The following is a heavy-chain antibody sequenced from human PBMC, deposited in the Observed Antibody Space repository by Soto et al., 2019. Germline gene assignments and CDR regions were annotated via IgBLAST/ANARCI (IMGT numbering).Heavy chain of an antibody. V-gene: IGHV1-3*01. CDR3: ARGDLLSCDY. D-gene: IGHD1-26*01. Sequence: KXSCKASGYTFTSYAMHWVRQAPGQRLEWMGXINAGNGNTXXSQKFQGRVTITRDTAASTAYMELSSLRSEDTAVYFCARGDLLSCDYWGHGTLVTVSS. CDR1: GYTFTSYA. CDR2: INAGNGNT. J-gene: IGHJ4*01.